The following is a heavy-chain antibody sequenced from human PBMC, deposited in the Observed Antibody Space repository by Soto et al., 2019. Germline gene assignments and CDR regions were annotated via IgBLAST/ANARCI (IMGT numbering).Heavy chain of an antibody. V-gene: IGHV1-3*01. CDR2: INVGNGNT. CDR1: GYTFTSYS. Sequence: GASVKVSCKASGYTFTSYSMHWVRQAPGQRLEWMGWINVGNGNTDYSQKFQGRVTITRDTSASTIYMELSSLRSEDTAVYYCARLTLAISISDHWGQGTLVTVSS. CDR3: ARLTLAISISDH. J-gene: IGHJ4*02. D-gene: IGHD3-3*01.